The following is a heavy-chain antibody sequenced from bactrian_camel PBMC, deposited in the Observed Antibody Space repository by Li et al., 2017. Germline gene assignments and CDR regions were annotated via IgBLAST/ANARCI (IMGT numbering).Heavy chain of an antibody. CDR1: EYTYNHHC. D-gene: IGHD1*01. V-gene: IGHV3S53*01. Sequence: HVQLVESGGGSVQAGGSLRLSCLVSEYTYNHHCMAWFRQAPGKEREPLASIDSDGRTSVADSVKGRFTTFRDSTKDTLYLQLNDLRIEDTAMYYCTTNIVVMTPRGQGTQVTVS. J-gene: IGHJ4*01. CDR2: IDSDGRT. CDR3: TTNIVVMTP.